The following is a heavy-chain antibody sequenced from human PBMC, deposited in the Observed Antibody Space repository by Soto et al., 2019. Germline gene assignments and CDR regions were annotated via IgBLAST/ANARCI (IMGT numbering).Heavy chain of an antibody. D-gene: IGHD6-6*01. CDR3: ANAPYSSSSGRVYFDY. Sequence: GGSLRLSCAASGFTFSNYAMSWVRQAPGKGLEWVSTISGSGDNTCYADSVKGRFTISRDNSRKTLYLQMNSLRAEDTAVYYCANAPYSSSSGRVYFDYWGQGTMVTVSS. CDR2: ISGSGDNT. J-gene: IGHJ4*02. V-gene: IGHV3-23*01. CDR1: GFTFSNYA.